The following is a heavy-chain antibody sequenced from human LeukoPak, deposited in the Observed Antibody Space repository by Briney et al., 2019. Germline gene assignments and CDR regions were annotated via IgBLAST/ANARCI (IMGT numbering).Heavy chain of an antibody. CDR1: GGSFSGYY. J-gene: IGHJ4*02. D-gene: IGHD4-17*01. CDR3: ARDLENDYGDYPFDY. V-gene: IGHV4-34*01. Sequence: PSETLSLTCAVYGGSFSGYYWSWIRQPPGQGLELVWEVNHSGSTNYKPSHNSRVTKSVDTSKNQFSLKLSSVTAADTAVYDCARDLENDYGDYPFDYWGQGTLVTVSS. CDR2: VNHSGST.